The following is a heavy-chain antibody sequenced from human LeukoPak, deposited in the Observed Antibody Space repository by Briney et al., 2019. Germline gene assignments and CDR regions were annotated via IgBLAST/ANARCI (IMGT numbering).Heavy chain of an antibody. Sequence: SETLSLTCTVSGGSISSSSYYWSWIRQPPGKGLEWIGEINHSGSTNYNPSLKSRVTISVDTSKNQFSLKLSSVTAADTAVYYCARGFSLISDYWGQGTLVTVSS. CDR2: INHSGST. V-gene: IGHV4-39*07. CDR3: ARGFSLISDY. CDR1: GGSISSSSYY. J-gene: IGHJ4*02.